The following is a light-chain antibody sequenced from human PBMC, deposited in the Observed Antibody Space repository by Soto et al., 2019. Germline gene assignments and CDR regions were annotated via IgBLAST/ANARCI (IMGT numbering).Light chain of an antibody. J-gene: IGKJ1*01. V-gene: IGKV3-11*01. Sequence: EIVMTQSPATLSLSPGERATLSCRASQSVSSNLAWYQQKPGQAPRLLIYDVSNRATGIPARFSGSGSGTDFTLTISSLEPEDFAVYYCQQRSNWPRTFGQGTKVEIK. CDR1: QSVSSN. CDR2: DVS. CDR3: QQRSNWPRT.